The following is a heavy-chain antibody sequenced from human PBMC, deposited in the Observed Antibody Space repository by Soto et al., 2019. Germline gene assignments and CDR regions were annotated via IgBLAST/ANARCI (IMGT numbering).Heavy chain of an antibody. CDR3: ARRYGGNFDY. Sequence: KRLEWIGYIYYSGSTNYNPSLKSRVTLSVDKSKNQFSLKLSSVAAADTAVYYCARRYGGNFDYWGQGTLVTVS. CDR2: IYYSGST. J-gene: IGHJ4*02. V-gene: IGHV4-59*01. D-gene: IGHD4-17*01.